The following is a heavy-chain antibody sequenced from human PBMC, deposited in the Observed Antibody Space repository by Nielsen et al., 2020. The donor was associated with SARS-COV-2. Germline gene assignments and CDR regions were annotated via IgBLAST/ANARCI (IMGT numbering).Heavy chain of an antibody. CDR1: GFTFSSYA. CDR2: ISGSGGST. CDR3: AKDLTWFGELYYFDY. D-gene: IGHD3-10*01. Sequence: GESLKISCAASGFTFSSYAMSWVRQAPGKGLEWVSAISGSGGSTYYADSVKGRFTISRDNSKNTLYLQMNSLRAEDTAVYYCAKDLTWFGELYYFDYWGQGTLVTVSS. V-gene: IGHV3-23*01. J-gene: IGHJ4*02.